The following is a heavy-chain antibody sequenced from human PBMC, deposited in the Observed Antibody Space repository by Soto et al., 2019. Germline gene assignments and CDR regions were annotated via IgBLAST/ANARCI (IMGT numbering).Heavy chain of an antibody. CDR1: GGSISNYY. CDR3: ARGGQDFWSGPFDY. D-gene: IGHD3-3*01. V-gene: IGHV4-4*07. J-gene: IGHJ4*02. Sequence: SETLSLTCTVSGGSISNYYCNWIRQPAGKGLEWIGRIDTSGSTNYNPSLKGRVTMSVDTSTQEFSLKLSSVTAADTALYYCARGGQDFWSGPFDYWGRGSLVTVST. CDR2: IDTSGST.